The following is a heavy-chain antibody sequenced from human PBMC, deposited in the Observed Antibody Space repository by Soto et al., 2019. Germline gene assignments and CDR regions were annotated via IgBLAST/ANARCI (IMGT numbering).Heavy chain of an antibody. V-gene: IGHV5-51*01. CDR1: GYSFTSYW. CDR2: IYPGDSDT. J-gene: IGHJ6*02. Sequence: PGESLKISCKGSGYSFTSYWIGWVRQMPGKGLEWMGIIYPGDSDTRYSPSFQGQVTISADKSISTAYLQWSSLKASDTAMYYRAGQRSSNYYYYGMDVWGQGTTVTVSS. CDR3: AGQRSSNYYYYGMDV. D-gene: IGHD6-6*01.